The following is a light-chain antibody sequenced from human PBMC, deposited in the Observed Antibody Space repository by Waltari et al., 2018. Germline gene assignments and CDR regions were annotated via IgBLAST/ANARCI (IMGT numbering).Light chain of an antibody. J-gene: IGKJ1*01. CDR1: QSVGSN. V-gene: IGKV3-15*01. CDR3: QQYNDWPRT. CDR2: GPS. Sequence: EIVMTQSPATLSVSPGERATLSCRARQSVGSNLAWYQQKPGQAPRLLIYGPSTRAPVIPARFSGGGSGTEFTLTISSLQSEDFAVYYCQQYNDWPRTFGQGTKVEIK.